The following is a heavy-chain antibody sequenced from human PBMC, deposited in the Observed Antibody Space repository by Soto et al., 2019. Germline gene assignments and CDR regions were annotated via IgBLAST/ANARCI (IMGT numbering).Heavy chain of an antibody. D-gene: IGHD3-22*01. CDR1: GGSLSNFG. CDR2: IIPVFGTP. V-gene: IGHV1-69*12. J-gene: IGHJ6*02. CDR3: ARGDATKIVVTTYYAMDV. Sequence: QVQLVQSGAEVKKPGSSVKVSYTASGGSLSNFGISWVRQAPGQGLEWMGAIIPVFGTPNYAQKFQDRVTINADESTNTVYMEVRSLTSEDTAVYYCARGDATKIVVTTYYAMDVWGQGTTVTVSS.